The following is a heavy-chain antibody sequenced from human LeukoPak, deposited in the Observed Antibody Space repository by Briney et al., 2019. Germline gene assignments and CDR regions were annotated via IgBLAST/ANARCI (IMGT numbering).Heavy chain of an antibody. CDR3: MNVGGSGYVY. D-gene: IGHD3-16*01. CDR1: GFTFSSYW. V-gene: IGHV3-74*01. Sequence: PGGSLRLSCAASGFTFSSYWMHWVRQGPGKGPVWVSGIDRDGSNTYYADSVKGRFTVSRDNAKNTLYLQMNSLRAEDTAVYYCMNVGGSGYVYWGQGTLVTVSS. CDR2: IDRDGSNT. J-gene: IGHJ4*02.